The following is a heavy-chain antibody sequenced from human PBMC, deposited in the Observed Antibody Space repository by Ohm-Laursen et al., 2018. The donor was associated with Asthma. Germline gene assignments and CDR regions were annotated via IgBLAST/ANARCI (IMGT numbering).Heavy chain of an antibody. V-gene: IGHV3-23*01. Sequence: SLRLSCAASGFTFSSYAMSWVRQAPGKGLEWVSAISGSGGRTYYADSVKGQFTISRDNPRNTPYLQMNSLRAEDTAVYYCAKDSSEVVAADEYWGQGTLVTVSS. CDR1: GFTFSSYA. CDR3: AKDSSEVVAADEY. CDR2: ISGSGGRT. J-gene: IGHJ4*02. D-gene: IGHD2-15*01.